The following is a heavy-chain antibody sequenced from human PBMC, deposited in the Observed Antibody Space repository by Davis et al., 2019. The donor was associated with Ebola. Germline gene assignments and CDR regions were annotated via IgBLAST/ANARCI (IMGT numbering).Heavy chain of an antibody. CDR2: IYPGDSDT. V-gene: IGHV5-51*01. Sequence: GGSLRLSCKASGYSFTDYWIGWVRQMPGKGLEWMGIIYPGDSDTRYSPSFQGQVTISADKSISTASLQWSSLKASDTAMYYCARRGFKDYVWGSYRYTYFDYWGQGTLVTVSS. CDR3: ARRGFKDYVWGSYRYTYFDY. J-gene: IGHJ4*02. CDR1: GYSFTDYW. D-gene: IGHD3-16*02.